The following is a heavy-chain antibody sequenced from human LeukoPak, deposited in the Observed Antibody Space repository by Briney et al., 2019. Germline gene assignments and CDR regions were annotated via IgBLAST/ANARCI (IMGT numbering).Heavy chain of an antibody. CDR2: VNPNCGGR. J-gene: IGHJ4*02. Sequence: ASVNVSCKASGYTFTIYGISWVRQAPGRRREGVGCVNPNCGGRNYAQTFQESVTLTRDTSISTAYMRLSRLRSDDTAVYYCARDRDEYYYDSSGYLYGYWGQGTLVTVSS. V-gene: IGHV1-2*02. D-gene: IGHD3-22*01. CDR3: ARDRDEYYYDSSGYLYGY. CDR1: GYTFTIYG.